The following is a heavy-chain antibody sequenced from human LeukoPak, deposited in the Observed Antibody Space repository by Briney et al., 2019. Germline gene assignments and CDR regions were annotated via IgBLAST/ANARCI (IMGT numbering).Heavy chain of an antibody. CDR3: AKDGPSASGSYYQDY. J-gene: IGHJ4*02. D-gene: IGHD3-10*01. V-gene: IGHV3-9*01. CDR2: ISWNSGSI. Sequence: GGSLRLSCAASGFTFDDYAMHWVRQAPGKGLEWVSGISWNSGSIGYADSVKGRFTISRDNSKNTLYLQMNSLRAEDTAVYYCAKDGPSASGSYYQDYWGQGTLVTVSS. CDR1: GFTFDDYA.